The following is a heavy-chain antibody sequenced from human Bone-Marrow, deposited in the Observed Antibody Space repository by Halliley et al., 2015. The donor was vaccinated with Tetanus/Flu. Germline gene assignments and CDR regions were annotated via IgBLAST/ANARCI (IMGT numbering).Heavy chain of an antibody. J-gene: IGHJ4*02. D-gene: IGHD1-26*01. CDR3: AGDGPGGYFFDL. V-gene: IGHV4-31*02. CDR2: IHYSGAP. Sequence: WFGYIHYSGAPDYTPSLERRVSISEDTSTNQFSLKRRSVTAADTAVYYCAGDGPGGYFFDLWGQGTQVTVSS.